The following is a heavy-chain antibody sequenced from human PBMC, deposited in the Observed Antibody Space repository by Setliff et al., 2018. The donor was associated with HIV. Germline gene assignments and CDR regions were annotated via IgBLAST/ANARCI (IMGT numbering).Heavy chain of an antibody. D-gene: IGHD1-26*01. CDR2: IYSTGGT. CDR3: ARAAYSGTYVWEPATDL. Sequence: SETLSLTCSVSGGSIRSGSYYWSWIRQPAGKGLEWIGHIYSTGGTRYNPSLESRLTIFVDTSRNQFYLNLSSVNAADTAVYYCARAAYSGTYVWEPATDLWGRGTLVTVSS. V-gene: IGHV4-61*09. J-gene: IGHJ2*01. CDR1: GGSIRSGSYY.